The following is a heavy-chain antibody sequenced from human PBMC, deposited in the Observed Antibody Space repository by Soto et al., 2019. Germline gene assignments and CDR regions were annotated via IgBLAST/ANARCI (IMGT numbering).Heavy chain of an antibody. CDR2: INPNSGNI. D-gene: IGHD3-10*01. V-gene: IGHV1-8*01. CDR1: GDTFTTYD. CDR3: ARGRASGSYYLLDY. J-gene: IGHJ4*02. Sequence: ASVKVSCKASGDTFTTYDINWVRQATGHGLEWMGWINPNSGNIGYAQRFQGRVTMTRDTAIRTAYMEVSSLRSDDTAVCYCARGRASGSYYLLDYWGQGTLVTVSS.